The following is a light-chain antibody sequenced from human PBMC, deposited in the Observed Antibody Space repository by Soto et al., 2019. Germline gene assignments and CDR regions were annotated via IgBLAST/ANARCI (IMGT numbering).Light chain of an antibody. CDR2: GAS. Sequence: EIVMTQSPATLSVSPGERATLSCRASQSVSSNLAWYQQKPGQAPRLLIYGASTRATGIPARFSGSGSGTEFTLTISSLQSEDFAVYYCQRGRTFGQGTRWIS. CDR3: QRGRT. J-gene: IGKJ1*01. CDR1: QSVSSN. V-gene: IGKV3-15*01.